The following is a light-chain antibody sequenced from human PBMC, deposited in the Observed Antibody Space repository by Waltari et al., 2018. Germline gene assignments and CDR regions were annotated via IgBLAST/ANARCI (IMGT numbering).Light chain of an antibody. J-gene: IGLJ3*02. CDR1: VSNTRAASA. CDR2: GST. V-gene: IGLV1-40*01. Sequence: QSVLTQPPSVSGAPGPPVTISSTASVSNTRAASAAHWYQQVPRAAPKLLIYGSTRRPLGVPDRFFGSTSGTSASLAITGLQAEDEAVYYCQSYDTSLTVVFGGGTKLTVL. CDR3: QSYDTSLTVV.